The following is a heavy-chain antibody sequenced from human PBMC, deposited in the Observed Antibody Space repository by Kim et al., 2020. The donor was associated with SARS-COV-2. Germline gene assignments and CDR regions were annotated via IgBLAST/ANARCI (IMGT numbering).Heavy chain of an antibody. CDR1: GFTFSSHW. CDR3: ARDGYAPGVYFDY. V-gene: IGHV3-7*01. Sequence: GGSLRLSCAASGFTFSSHWMSWVRQAPGKGLEWVANIKQDGSEKYYVDSVKGRFTIFRDNAKNSLYLQMNSLRGGDTAVYYCARDGYAPGVYFDYWGQGALVTVSS. CDR2: IKQDGSEK. D-gene: IGHD5-12*01. J-gene: IGHJ4*02.